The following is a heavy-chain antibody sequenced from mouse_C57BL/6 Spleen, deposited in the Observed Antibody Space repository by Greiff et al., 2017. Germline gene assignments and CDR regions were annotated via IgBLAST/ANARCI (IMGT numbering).Heavy chain of an antibody. D-gene: IGHD1-1*01. CDR1: GYTFTSYW. J-gene: IGHJ2*01. V-gene: IGHV1-72*01. Sequence: VQLQQPGAELVKPGASVKLSCKASGYTFTSYWMHWVKQRPGRGLEWIGRIDPNSGGTKYNEKFKSKATLTVDKPSSTAYMQLSSLTSEDSAVYYCARAAVVAPSYYFDYWGKGTTLTVSS. CDR3: ARAAVVAPSYYFDY. CDR2: IDPNSGGT.